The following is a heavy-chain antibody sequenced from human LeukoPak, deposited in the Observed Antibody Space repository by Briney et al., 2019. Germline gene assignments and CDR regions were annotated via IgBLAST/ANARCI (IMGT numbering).Heavy chain of an antibody. CDR1: GFTFDDYG. Sequence: GGSLRLACAASGFTFDDYGMSWVRQAPGEGLGWVSGINWNGGSTGYADSVKGRFTISRDNAKNSLYLQMNSMRAEDTALYHCARDGGGSSRPFDYWGQGTLVTVSS. D-gene: IGHD6-13*01. V-gene: IGHV3-20*01. CDR2: INWNGGST. CDR3: ARDGGGSSRPFDY. J-gene: IGHJ4*02.